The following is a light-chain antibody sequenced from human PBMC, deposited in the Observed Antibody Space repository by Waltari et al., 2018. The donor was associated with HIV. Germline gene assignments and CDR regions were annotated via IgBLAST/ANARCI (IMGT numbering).Light chain of an antibody. V-gene: IGLV2-8*01. CDR1: SSDVGGYNY. CDR3: SSYAGSKNLV. CDR2: EVS. J-gene: IGLJ2*01. Sequence: QSALTQPPSASGSPGQSVTISCTGTSSDVGGYNYVSWYQQHPGKAPKLMMYEVSKRPSGVPDRFSGSKSGNTASLTVSGLQAEDEADYYCSSYAGSKNLVFGGGTKLTVL.